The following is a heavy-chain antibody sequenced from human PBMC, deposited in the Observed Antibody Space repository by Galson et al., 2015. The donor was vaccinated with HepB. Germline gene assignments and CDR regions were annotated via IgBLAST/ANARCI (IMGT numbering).Heavy chain of an antibody. V-gene: IGHV3-7*03. CDR3: ARWGRGVHGTFDI. CDR1: GFTFSSYW. Sequence: SLRLSCAASGFTFSSYWMSWVRQAPGKGLEWVANIKQDGSEKYYVDSVKGRFTISRDNAKNSLYLQMNSLRAEDTAVYYCARWGRGVHGTFDIWGQGTMVTVSS. CDR2: IKQDGSEK. J-gene: IGHJ3*02. D-gene: IGHD1-1*01.